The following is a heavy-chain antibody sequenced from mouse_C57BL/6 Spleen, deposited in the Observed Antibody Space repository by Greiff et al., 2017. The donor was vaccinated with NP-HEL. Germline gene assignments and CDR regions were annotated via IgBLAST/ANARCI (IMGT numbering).Heavy chain of an antibody. CDR1: GYTFTSYW. Sequence: VQLQQSGAELVRPGTSVKLSCKASGYTFTSYWMHWVKQRPGQGLEWIGVIDPSDSYTNYNQKFKGKATLTVDTSSSTAYMQLSSLTSEDSAVYYCARGPDYYGSSLDYWGQGTTLTVSS. CDR3: ARGPDYYGSSLDY. D-gene: IGHD1-1*01. CDR2: IDPSDSYT. V-gene: IGHV1-59*01. J-gene: IGHJ2*01.